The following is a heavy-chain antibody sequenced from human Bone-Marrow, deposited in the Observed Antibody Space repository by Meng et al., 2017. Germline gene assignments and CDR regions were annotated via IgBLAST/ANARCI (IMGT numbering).Heavy chain of an antibody. CDR2: VNPSGVNT. V-gene: IGHV1-46*01. Sequence: VQLVLSGAELRKPGASVTVSFTALGYSGTNIYRHGERQAPGQGLEWMAVVNPSGVNTANAPRYQDIVTMCSDICTSTIFMWLRSLRPADTSVYVCARAGGYSSNWRLQHWGQGTLVTVSS. J-gene: IGHJ1*01. D-gene: IGHD6-13*01. CDR3: ARAGGYSSNWRLQH. CDR1: GYSGTNIY.